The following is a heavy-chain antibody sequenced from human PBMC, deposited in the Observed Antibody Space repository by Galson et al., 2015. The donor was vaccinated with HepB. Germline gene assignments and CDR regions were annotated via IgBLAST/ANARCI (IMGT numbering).Heavy chain of an antibody. Sequence: TLSLTCAVYGGSFSVYYWSWVRQPPGKGLEWIGEINHSGSTNYNPSLKSRVTISIDTSKNQFSLKLTSVTAADTAVYYCARAPRVRGVLGYWGQGTLVTVSS. V-gene: IGHV4-34*01. J-gene: IGHJ4*01. D-gene: IGHD3-10*01. CDR2: INHSGST. CDR3: ARAPRVRGVLGY. CDR1: GGSFSVYY.